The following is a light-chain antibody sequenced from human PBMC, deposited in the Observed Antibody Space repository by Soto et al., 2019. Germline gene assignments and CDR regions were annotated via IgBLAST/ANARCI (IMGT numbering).Light chain of an antibody. CDR3: QQYNSWYT. CDR1: QSISSL. Sequence: DVQMTQSPSTLSASVGDRVTITCRASQSISSLLAWYQQKPGKAPKLLIYKASSLESGVPSRFSGSGSGTESTLTISSLQPDDFATYYCQQYNSWYTFGQGTKLEIK. J-gene: IGKJ2*01. CDR2: KAS. V-gene: IGKV1-5*03.